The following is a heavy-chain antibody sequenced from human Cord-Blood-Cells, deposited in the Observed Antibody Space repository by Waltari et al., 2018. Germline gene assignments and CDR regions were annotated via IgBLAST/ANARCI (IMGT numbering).Heavy chain of an antibody. D-gene: IGHD2-15*01. CDR1: GGSISSSSYY. V-gene: IGHV4-39*01. Sequence: QLQLQESGPGLVKPSETLSLTCTVSGGSISSSSYYWGWIRQPPGKGLEWIGSIYYSGSTYYNPSLKSRVTISVDTSKNQFSLKLSSVTAADTAVYYCARHVAPLGPLVVAADAFDIWGQGTMVTVSS. CDR2: IYYSGST. J-gene: IGHJ3*02. CDR3: ARHVAPLGPLVVAADAFDI.